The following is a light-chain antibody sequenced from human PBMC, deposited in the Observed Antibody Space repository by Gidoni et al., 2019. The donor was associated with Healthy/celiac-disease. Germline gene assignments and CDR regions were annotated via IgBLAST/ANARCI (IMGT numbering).Light chain of an antibody. Sequence: QSVLTQPPSASGTLGQRVTISCSGSSSNIESNYVYWYLQLPGTAPKLLIYRNNQRPSGVPARFSGSKSGTSASLAISGLRSEDEADYYCAAWDDSLSGPVFGGGTKLTVL. CDR1: SSNIESNY. CDR3: AAWDDSLSGPV. J-gene: IGLJ3*02. V-gene: IGLV1-47*01. CDR2: RNN.